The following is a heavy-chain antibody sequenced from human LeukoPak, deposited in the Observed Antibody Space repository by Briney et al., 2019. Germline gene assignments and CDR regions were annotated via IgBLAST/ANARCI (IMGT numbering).Heavy chain of an antibody. CDR2: INPNSGGT. V-gene: IGHV1-2*02. CDR1: GYTFTGYY. Sequence: GASVKVSCKASGYTFTGYYVQWVRQAPGQGLEWMGWINPNSGGTSYAQKFQGRVTMTRGMSTSTVYMELSRLRSDDTAVYYCARAYTVTANYYYYMDVWGKGTTVTVSS. J-gene: IGHJ6*03. D-gene: IGHD4-17*01. CDR3: ARAYTVTANYYYYMDV.